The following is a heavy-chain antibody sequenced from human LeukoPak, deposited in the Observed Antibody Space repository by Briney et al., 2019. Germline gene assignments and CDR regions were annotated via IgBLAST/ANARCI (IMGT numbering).Heavy chain of an antibody. CDR1: GFTFSSYA. V-gene: IGHV3-30-3*01. Sequence: GGSLRLSCAASGFTFSSYAMRWVRQAPGKGLEWVAVISYDGSNKYYADSVKGRFTISRDNSKNTLYLQMNSLRAEDTAVYYCARGEEMASMSFDIWGQGTMVTVSS. D-gene: IGHD5-24*01. CDR3: ARGEEMASMSFDI. J-gene: IGHJ3*02. CDR2: ISYDGSNK.